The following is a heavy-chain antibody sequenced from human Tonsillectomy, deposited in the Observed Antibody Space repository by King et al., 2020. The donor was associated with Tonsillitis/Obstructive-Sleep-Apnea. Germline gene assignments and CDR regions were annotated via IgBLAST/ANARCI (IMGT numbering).Heavy chain of an antibody. CDR3: ARVGYCSSTSCYKYNWFDP. D-gene: IGHD2-2*02. V-gene: IGHV4-34*01. CDR1: GGSFSGYY. J-gene: IGHJ5*02. Sequence: VQLQQWGAGLLKPSETLSLTCAVYGGSFSGYYWSCIRQPPGKGLEWIGEINHSGSTNSNPSLNSRVTISVDTSKNQFSLKLSSVTAADPAVYYCARVGYCSSTSCYKYNWFDPWGQGTLVTVSS. CDR2: INHSGST.